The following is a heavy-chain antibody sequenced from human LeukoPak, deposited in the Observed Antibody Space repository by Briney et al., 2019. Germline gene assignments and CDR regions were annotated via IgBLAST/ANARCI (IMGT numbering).Heavy chain of an antibody. CDR1: GFTFSSYS. Sequence: PGGSLRLSCAASGFTFSSYSMNWVRQAPGKGLEWVSSISSSSSYIYYADSVKGRFTISRDNSKNTLYLQMNGLRAEDTAVYYCAKDPRYYDSSGSEGYWGQGTLVTVSS. D-gene: IGHD3-22*01. J-gene: IGHJ4*02. CDR2: ISSSSSYI. CDR3: AKDPRYYDSSGSEGY. V-gene: IGHV3-21*04.